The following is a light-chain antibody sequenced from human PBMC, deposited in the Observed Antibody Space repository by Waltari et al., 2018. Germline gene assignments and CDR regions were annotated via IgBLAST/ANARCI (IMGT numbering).Light chain of an antibody. CDR2: AAS. Sequence: DIQMTQSPSSLSASVGARVTTTCRASQGISNSLAWYQQKPGKAPKLLLYAASRLESGVPSRFSGSGSGTDYTLTISSLQPEDFATYYCQQYYSTPQTFGQGTKVEIK. V-gene: IGKV1-NL1*01. CDR1: QGISNS. J-gene: IGKJ1*01. CDR3: QQYYSTPQT.